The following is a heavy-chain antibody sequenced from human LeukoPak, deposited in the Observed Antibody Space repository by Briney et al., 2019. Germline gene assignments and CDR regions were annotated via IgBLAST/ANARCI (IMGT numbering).Heavy chain of an antibody. J-gene: IGHJ4*02. CDR2: IYYSGST. CDR3: ARQGLWELPTFDS. V-gene: IGHV4-30-4*01. CDR1: GGSISSGDYY. D-gene: IGHD1-26*01. Sequence: ASQTLSLTCAVSGGSISSGDYYWSWIRQPPGKGLEWIGYIYYSGSTYYNPSLKSRVTISVDTSKNQFSLKLSSVTAADTAVCYCARQGLWELPTFDSWGQGTLVSVSS.